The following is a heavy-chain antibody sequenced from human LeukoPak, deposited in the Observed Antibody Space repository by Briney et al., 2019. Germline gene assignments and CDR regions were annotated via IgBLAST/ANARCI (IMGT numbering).Heavy chain of an antibody. V-gene: IGHV4-30-2*01. J-gene: IGHJ6*03. Sequence: PSETLSLTCTVSGGSISSGGYYWSWIRQPPGKGLEWIGYIYHSGSTYYNPSLKSRVTISVDRSKNQFSLKLSSVTAADTAVYYCARIARSSSSYYYYYYMDVWGKGTTVTVSS. D-gene: IGHD6-6*01. CDR3: ARIARSSSSYYYYYYMDV. CDR2: IYHSGST. CDR1: GGSISSGGYY.